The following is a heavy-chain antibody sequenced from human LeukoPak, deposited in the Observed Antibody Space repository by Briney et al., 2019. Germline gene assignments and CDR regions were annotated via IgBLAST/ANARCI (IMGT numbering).Heavy chain of an antibody. Sequence: GGSLRLSCAASGFTFSSYSMNWVRQAPGKGLEWVSSISSSSSYIYYADSVKGRFTISRDNAKNPLYLQMNSLRAEDTAVYYCASSKSHQYYYYYGMDVWGQGTTVTVSS. J-gene: IGHJ6*02. V-gene: IGHV3-21*01. CDR2: ISSSSSYI. CDR1: GFTFSSYS. CDR3: ASSKSHQYYYYYGMDV.